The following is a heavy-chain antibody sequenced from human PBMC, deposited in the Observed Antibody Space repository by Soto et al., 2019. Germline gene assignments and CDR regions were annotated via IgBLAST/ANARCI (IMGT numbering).Heavy chain of an antibody. CDR1: RVAFSKFI. CDR3: AKVRYSSPMGYYYGMDV. D-gene: IGHD6-19*01. Sequence: ASVKVSCKASRVAFSKFIVTWVRQAPGLGLEWVGGIIPIFGTANYAQKFQGRVTITADESTSTSYMEVNNLRSEDTAVYHCAKVRYSSPMGYYYGMDVWGQGTTVTVSS. J-gene: IGHJ6*02. V-gene: IGHV1-69*13. CDR2: IIPIFGTA.